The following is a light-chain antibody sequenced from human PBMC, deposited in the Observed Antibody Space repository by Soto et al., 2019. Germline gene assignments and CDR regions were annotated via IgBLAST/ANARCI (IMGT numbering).Light chain of an antibody. CDR1: STNVGAYNY. CDR2: DVS. V-gene: IGLV2-14*03. Sequence: QSALTQPASVSGSPGQTITISCTGTSTNVGAYNYVSWYQQHPDKAPKLMVYDVSDRPSGVSNRFSGSKSGNTASLTISGLQAEDEADYYCSSYTGSSTLVLFGGGTKVTVL. J-gene: IGLJ2*01. CDR3: SSYTGSSTLVL.